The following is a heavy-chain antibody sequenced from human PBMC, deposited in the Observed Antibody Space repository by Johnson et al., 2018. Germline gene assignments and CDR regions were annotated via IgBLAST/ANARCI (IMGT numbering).Heavy chain of an antibody. D-gene: IGHD3-3*01. V-gene: IGHV1-8*01. CDR1: GYTFTSYD. J-gene: IGHJ6*02. CDR3: ARVSSVDFCSGTYYYYGMDV. CDR2: MNPNSGNK. Sequence: QVQLVQSGAEVKKPGASVKVSCKASGYTFTSYDINWVRQATGQGLEWMGWMNPNSGNKGYAQKFQGRVTMTRNTPLNTAYMELGSLRSEDTAVYNCARVSSVDFCSGTYYYYGMDVWGQGPTGTFSS.